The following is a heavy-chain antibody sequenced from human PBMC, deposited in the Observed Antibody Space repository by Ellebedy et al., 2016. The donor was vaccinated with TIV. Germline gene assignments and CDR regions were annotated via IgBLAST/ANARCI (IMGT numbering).Heavy chain of an antibody. Sequence: GESLKISCAASGFTFSSYGMHWVRQAPGKGLEWVAVISYDGSNKYYADSVKGRFTISRDNSKNTLYLQMNSLRAEDTAVYYCANGRRGLVIWFDPWGQGTLVTVSS. D-gene: IGHD3/OR15-3a*01. CDR2: ISYDGSNK. J-gene: IGHJ5*02. CDR3: ANGRRGLVIWFDP. CDR1: GFTFSSYG. V-gene: IGHV3-30*18.